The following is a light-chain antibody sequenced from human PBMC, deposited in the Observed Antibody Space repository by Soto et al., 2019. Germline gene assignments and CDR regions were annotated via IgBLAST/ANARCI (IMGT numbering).Light chain of an antibody. CDR3: LQSSRAFRT. CDR2: GAS. V-gene: IGKV3-20*01. J-gene: IGKJ1*01. Sequence: ELVLTQSPGTLSLSPGDRATLSCRASLSVSGDSLAWYQQKHGQAPRLLIYGASSRVTGIPDRFSGSVSGTDGTLTISRLETEDGSVYDGLQSSRAFRTFGQGTKVDIK. CDR1: LSVSGDS.